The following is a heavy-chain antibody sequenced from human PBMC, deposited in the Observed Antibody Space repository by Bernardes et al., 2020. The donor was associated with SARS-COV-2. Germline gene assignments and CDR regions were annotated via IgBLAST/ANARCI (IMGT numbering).Heavy chain of an antibody. CDR2: ISGYNGNP. J-gene: IGHJ4*02. V-gene: IGHV1-18*04. Sequence: ASVKVSCEASGYTYTNSVIAWVRQAPGHGLEWLGWISGYNGNPHFARHLQDRISMTTDRSTNTAFMELRRLRSDDTAVYYCARVEGFCSGGTCFSLFYFDQWGQGTLVAVSS. D-gene: IGHD2-15*01. CDR1: GYTYTNSV. CDR3: ARVEGFCSGGTCFSLFYFDQ.